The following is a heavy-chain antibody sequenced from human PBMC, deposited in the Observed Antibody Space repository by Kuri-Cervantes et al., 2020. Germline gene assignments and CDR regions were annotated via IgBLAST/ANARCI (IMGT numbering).Heavy chain of an antibody. J-gene: IGHJ4*02. V-gene: IGHV3-30-3*01. D-gene: IGHD6-13*01. Sequence: GGSLRLSCAASGFTFSSYAMHWVRQAPGKGLEWVAVISYDGSNKYYADSVKGRFTISRDNSKNTLYLQMNSLRAKDTAVYYCARSNIAAAGTNFDYWGQGTLVTVSS. CDR2: ISYDGSNK. CDR1: GFTFSSYA. CDR3: ARSNIAAAGTNFDY.